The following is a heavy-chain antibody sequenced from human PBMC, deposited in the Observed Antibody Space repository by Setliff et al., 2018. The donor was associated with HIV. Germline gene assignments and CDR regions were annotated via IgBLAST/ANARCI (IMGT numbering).Heavy chain of an antibody. CDR1: GFTFSHYP. Sequence: PGGSLRLSCAASGFTFSHYPMHWVRQAPGKGLEWVAIISYDGSNIHYADSVKGRFTISRDNSKNTLFLQMSSLRTEDTAVYYCAKDPTYYYESSGPYDAFDVWGQGTMVTVSS. CDR3: AKDPTYYYESSGPYDAFDV. J-gene: IGHJ3*01. CDR2: ISYDGSNI. D-gene: IGHD3-22*01. V-gene: IGHV3-30*04.